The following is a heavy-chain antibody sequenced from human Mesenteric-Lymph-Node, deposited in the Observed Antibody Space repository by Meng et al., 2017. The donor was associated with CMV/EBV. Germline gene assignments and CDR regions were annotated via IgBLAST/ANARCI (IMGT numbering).Heavy chain of an antibody. D-gene: IGHD1-14*01. J-gene: IGHJ6*02. CDR2: IYYSGST. CDR1: GGSISSSSYY. CDR3: ARDGSKYYYYAMDV. V-gene: IGHV4-39*07. Sequence: SETLSLTCTVSGGSISSSSYYWGWIRQPPGKGLEWIGSIYYSGSTYYNPSLKSRVTISVDTSKNQFSLKLSSVTAADTAVYYCARDGSKYYYYAMDVWGQGTTVTVSS.